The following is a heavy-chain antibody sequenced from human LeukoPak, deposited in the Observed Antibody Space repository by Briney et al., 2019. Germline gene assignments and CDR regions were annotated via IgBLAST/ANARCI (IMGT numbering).Heavy chain of an antibody. D-gene: IGHD1-7*01. CDR3: ARDRLFGNLPDY. CDR2: ISSSGSSI. Sequence: GGSLRLSCAASGFTFSSYEMNWVRQTPGKGLEWISYISSSGSSISYADSVKGRFTISRDNAKNSLNLQMNSLRAEDTAVYYCARDRLFGNLPDYWGQGTLVTVSS. CDR1: GFTFSSYE. J-gene: IGHJ4*02. V-gene: IGHV3-48*03.